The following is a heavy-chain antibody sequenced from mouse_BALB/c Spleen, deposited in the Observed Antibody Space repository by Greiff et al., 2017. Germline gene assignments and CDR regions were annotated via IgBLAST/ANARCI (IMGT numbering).Heavy chain of an antibody. V-gene: IGHV5-4*02. CDR1: GFTFSDYY. CDR3: AREGYYDSAWFAY. CDR2: ISDGGSYT. D-gene: IGHD2-4*01. J-gene: IGHJ3*01. Sequence: EVKLMESGGGLVKPGGSLKLSCAASGFTFSDYYMYWVRQTPEKRLEWVATISDGGSYTYYPDSVKGRFTISRDNAKNNLYLQMSSLKSEDTAMYYCAREGYYDSAWFAYWGQGTLVTVSA.